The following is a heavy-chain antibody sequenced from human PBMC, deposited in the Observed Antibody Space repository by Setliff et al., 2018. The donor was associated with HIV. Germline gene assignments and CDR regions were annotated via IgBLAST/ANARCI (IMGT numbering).Heavy chain of an antibody. CDR3: AAGYSSIVGTDFDY. D-gene: IGHD1-26*01. Sequence: ASVKVSCKASGGTFSSYAVSWVRQAPGQGLGWMGGIIPILGIANYAQKFQERVTITRDMSTSTAYMELSSLRSEDTAVYYCAAGYSSIVGTDFDYWGQGTLVTVSS. V-gene: IGHV1-69*10. J-gene: IGHJ4*02. CDR1: GGTFSSYA. CDR2: IIPILGIA.